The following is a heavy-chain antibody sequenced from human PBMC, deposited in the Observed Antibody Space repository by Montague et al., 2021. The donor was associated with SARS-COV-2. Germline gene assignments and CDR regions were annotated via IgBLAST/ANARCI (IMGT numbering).Heavy chain of an antibody. CDR3: ARARITMIVVVNAFDI. CDR1: GGSISSGGYY. D-gene: IGHD3-22*01. Sequence: TLSLTCTVSGGSISSGGYYWSWIRQHPGKGLEWIGDIYYSGSTYYNPSLKSRVTISVDTSKNQFSLKLSSVTAADKAVYYCARARITMIVVVNAFDIWGQGTMVTVSS. V-gene: IGHV4-31*03. J-gene: IGHJ3*02. CDR2: IYYSGST.